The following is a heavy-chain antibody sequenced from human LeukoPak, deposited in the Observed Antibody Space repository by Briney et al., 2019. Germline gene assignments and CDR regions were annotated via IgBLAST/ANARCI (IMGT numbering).Heavy chain of an antibody. V-gene: IGHV1-46*01. Sequence: EASVKVSCEASGYTFTSYYMHWVRQAPGQGLEWMGIINPSGGSTSYAQKFQGRVTMTRDMSTSTDYMELSSLRSEDTAVYYCARDNSVEDTAWWFDPWGQGTLVTVSS. CDR2: INPSGGST. CDR1: GYTFTSYY. D-gene: IGHD4-23*01. J-gene: IGHJ5*02. CDR3: ARDNSVEDTAWWFDP.